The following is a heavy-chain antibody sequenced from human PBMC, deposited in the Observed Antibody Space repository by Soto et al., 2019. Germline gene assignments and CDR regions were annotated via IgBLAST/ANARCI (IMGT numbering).Heavy chain of an antibody. V-gene: IGHV5-51*01. CDR3: ARPPLPGYSIHFNS. D-gene: IGHD2-15*01. Sequence: PGESLKISCKASGYIFIDYWIGWVRQMPGKGLEWMGFVYPRDSDTRYSPSFQGQVTISADRSTGTAFLQWRRLKASDTALYYCARPPLPGYSIHFNSWGQRTLVTVSS. CDR1: GYIFIDYW. J-gene: IGHJ4*02. CDR2: VYPRDSDT.